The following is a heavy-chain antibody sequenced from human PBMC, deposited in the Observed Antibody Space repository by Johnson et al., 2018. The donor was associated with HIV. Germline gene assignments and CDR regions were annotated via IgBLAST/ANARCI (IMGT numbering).Heavy chain of an antibody. CDR3: ARVCRYCSGGSCLDGFDI. Sequence: VQLVESGGGVVRPGGSLRLSCAASGINFDNYGMSWVRQAPGKGLEWVSGINWNGGSTHYADSVRGRFTISRDNAKRSLYLQMNSLRAEDAALYYCARVCRYCSGGSCLDGFDIWGQGTMVTVSS. CDR2: INWNGGST. J-gene: IGHJ3*02. V-gene: IGHV3-20*04. CDR1: GINFDNYG. D-gene: IGHD2-15*01.